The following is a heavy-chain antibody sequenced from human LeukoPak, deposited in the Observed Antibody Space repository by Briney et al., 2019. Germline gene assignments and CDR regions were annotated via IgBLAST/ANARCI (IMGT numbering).Heavy chain of an antibody. J-gene: IGHJ4*02. CDR3: ARVPWGAAGGYFDY. D-gene: IGHD2-15*01. V-gene: IGHV3-33*01. Sequence: GGSLRLSCAASGFTFSSYGMHWVRQAPGKGLEWVAVIWYDGSNKYYADSVKGRFTISRDNSKNTLYLQMNSLRAEDTAVYYCARVPWGAAGGYFDYWGQGTLVTVSS. CDR2: IWYDGSNK. CDR1: GFTFSSYG.